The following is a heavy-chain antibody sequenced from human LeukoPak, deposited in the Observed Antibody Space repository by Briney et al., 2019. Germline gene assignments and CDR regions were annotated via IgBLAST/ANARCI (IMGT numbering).Heavy chain of an antibody. CDR3: ARLYCTNGVCFLGHNWFDP. CDR2: IYYSGST. CDR1: GGSISSSSYS. J-gene: IGHJ5*02. Sequence: PSETLSLTCTVSGGSISSSSYSWGWIRQPPGKGLEWIGSIYYSGSTYYNPPLKSRVSISVDTSKNQLSLKLSSVTAADTAVYYCARLYCTNGVCFLGHNWFDPWGQGTLVTVSS. D-gene: IGHD2-8*01. V-gene: IGHV4-39*01.